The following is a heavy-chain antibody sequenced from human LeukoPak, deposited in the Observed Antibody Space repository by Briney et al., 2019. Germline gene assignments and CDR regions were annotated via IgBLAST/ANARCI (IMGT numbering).Heavy chain of an antibody. CDR2: ISSLSGTI. CDR3: VRDQGGAVSY. D-gene: IGHD3-16*01. V-gene: IGHV3-48*01. CDR1: GFTFSNYW. J-gene: IGHJ4*02. Sequence: AGGSLRLSCAASGFTFSNYWMHWVRQAPGKGLEWVSYISSLSGTINYADSVKGRFIISRDNAKNSMFLQMNSLKAEDTAVYYCVRDQGGAVSYWGQGTLVTVSS.